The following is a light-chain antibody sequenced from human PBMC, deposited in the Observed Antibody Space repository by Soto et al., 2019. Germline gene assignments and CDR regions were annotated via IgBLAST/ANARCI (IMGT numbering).Light chain of an antibody. CDR1: SSDVGGYNY. V-gene: IGLV2-8*01. Sequence: QSALTQPPSASGSPGQSVTISCTGTSSDVGGYNYVSWYQQHPGKAPKLMIYEVSKRPSGVPDRFSGSKSGNTASLTVSGLQAEDEADYYCSSSAGSNTEVFGGGTKLTVL. J-gene: IGLJ2*01. CDR2: EVS. CDR3: SSSAGSNTEV.